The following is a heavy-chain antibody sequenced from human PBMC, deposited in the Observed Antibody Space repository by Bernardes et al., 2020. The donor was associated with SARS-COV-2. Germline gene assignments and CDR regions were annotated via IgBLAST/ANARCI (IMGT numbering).Heavy chain of an antibody. V-gene: IGHV1-8*01. Sequence: ASVKVSCKASGYTFTSYDINWVRQATGQGLEWMGWMNPNSGNTGYAQKFQGRVTMTRNTSISTAYMELSSLRSEDTAVYYCARGLLRWQLLHRTYYYYGMDVWGQGTTVTVSS. CDR2: MNPNSGNT. J-gene: IGHJ6*02. CDR1: GYTFTSYD. D-gene: IGHD2-15*01. CDR3: ARGLLRWQLLHRTYYYYGMDV.